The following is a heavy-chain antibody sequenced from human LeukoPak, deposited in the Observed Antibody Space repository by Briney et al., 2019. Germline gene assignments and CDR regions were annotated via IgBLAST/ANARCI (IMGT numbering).Heavy chain of an antibody. V-gene: IGHV3-33*06. J-gene: IGHJ4*02. CDR2: IWYDGSNK. D-gene: IGHD6-13*01. Sequence: GGSLRLSCAASGFTFSSYGMHWVRQAPGKGLEWVAVIWYDGSNKYYADSVKGRFTISRDNSKNTLYLQMNSLRAEDTAVYYCVKGPLAAAGTIFDYWGQGTLVTVSS. CDR3: VKGPLAAAGTIFDY. CDR1: GFTFSSYG.